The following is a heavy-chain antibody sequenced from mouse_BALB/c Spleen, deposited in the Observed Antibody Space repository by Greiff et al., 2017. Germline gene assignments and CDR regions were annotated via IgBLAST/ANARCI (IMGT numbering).Heavy chain of an antibody. V-gene: IGHV5-12-2*01. D-gene: IGHD1-1*01. CDR1: GFTFSSYT. CDR3: ARHPYGSSPWFAY. J-gene: IGHJ3*01. Sequence: EVKLVESGGGLVQPGGSLKLSCAASGFTFSSYTMSWVRQTPEKRLEWVAYISNGGGSTYYPDTVKGRFTISRDNAKNTLYLQMSSLKSEDTAMYYCARHPYGSSPWFAYWGQGTLVTVSA. CDR2: ISNGGGST.